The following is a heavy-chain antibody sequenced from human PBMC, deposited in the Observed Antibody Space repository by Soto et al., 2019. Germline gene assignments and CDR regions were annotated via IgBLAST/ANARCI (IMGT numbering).Heavy chain of an antibody. J-gene: IGHJ4*02. CDR2: IYSGGST. Sequence: PGGSLRLSCAASGFTVSNNYMSWVRQAPGKGLKWVSLIYSGGSTYYADSVKGRFTISRDSSKNTLYLQMNSLRAEDTAMYYCAAYSHKGYWGQGTLVTVSS. CDR1: GFTVSNNY. V-gene: IGHV3-66*01. CDR3: AAYSHKGY. D-gene: IGHD3-16*01.